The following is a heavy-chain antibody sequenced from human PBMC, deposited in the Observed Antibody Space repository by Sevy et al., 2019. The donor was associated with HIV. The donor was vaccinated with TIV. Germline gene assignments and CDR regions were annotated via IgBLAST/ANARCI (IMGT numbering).Heavy chain of an antibody. CDR3: AREGCTKPHDY. D-gene: IGHD2-8*01. V-gene: IGHV3-23*01. Sequence: GGSLRLSCAASGFTFSKYSMSWIRQPPGKGLEWVSTFSFGCGKINYADSVKGRFTISRDDSRNTFYLQMNSLGAEDTAIYYCAREGCTKPHDYWGQGTVVTVSS. CDR2: FSFGCGKI. J-gene: IGHJ4*02. CDR1: GFTFSKYS.